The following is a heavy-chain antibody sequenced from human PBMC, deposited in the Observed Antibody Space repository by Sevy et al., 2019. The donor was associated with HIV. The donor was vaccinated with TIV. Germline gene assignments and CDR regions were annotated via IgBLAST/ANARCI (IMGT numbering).Heavy chain of an antibody. Sequence: ASVKVSCKASGGTISRDGISWVRQAPGQGLEWMGWINPNSGGTNYAQKFQGRVTMTRDTSISTAYMELSRLRSDDTAVYYCAIDGYCSSTSCYNRFDYWGQGTLVTVSS. CDR3: AIDGYCSSTSCYNRFDY. J-gene: IGHJ4*02. V-gene: IGHV1-2*02. CDR2: INPNSGGT. CDR1: GGTISRDG. D-gene: IGHD2-2*02.